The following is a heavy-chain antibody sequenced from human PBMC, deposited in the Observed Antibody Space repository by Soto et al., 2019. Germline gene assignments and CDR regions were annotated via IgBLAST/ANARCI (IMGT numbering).Heavy chain of an antibody. Sequence: PSETLSLTCTVSGGSISSYYWSWIRQPPGKGLEWIGYIYYSGSTNYNPSLKSRVTISVDTSKNQFSLKLSSVTAADTAVYYCARYYDSSGYYHHHFDYWGQGTLVTVSS. CDR3: ARYYDSSGYYHHHFDY. V-gene: IGHV4-59*01. CDR1: GGSISSYY. CDR2: IYYSGST. J-gene: IGHJ4*02. D-gene: IGHD3-22*01.